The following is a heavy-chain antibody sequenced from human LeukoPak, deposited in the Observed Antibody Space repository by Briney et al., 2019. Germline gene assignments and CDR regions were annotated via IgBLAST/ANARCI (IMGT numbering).Heavy chain of an antibody. V-gene: IGHV4-59*12. CDR3: ARIACSGGSCYSQRGAFDI. CDR2: IYYSGST. J-gene: IGHJ3*02. CDR1: GGSISSYF. Sequence: SETLSLTCTVSGGSISSYFWSWIRQPPGKGLEWIGSIYYSGSTYYNPSLKSRVTISVDTSKNQFSLSLSSVTAADTAVYYCARIACSGGSCYSQRGAFDIWGQGTMVTVSS. D-gene: IGHD2-15*01.